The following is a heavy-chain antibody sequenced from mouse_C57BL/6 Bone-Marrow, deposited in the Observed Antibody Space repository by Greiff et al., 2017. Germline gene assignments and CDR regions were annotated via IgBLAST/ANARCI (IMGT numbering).Heavy chain of an antibody. V-gene: IGHV5-12*01. Sequence: EVQLVESGGGLVQPGGSLKLSCAASGFTFSDYYMYWVRQTPEKRLEWVAYISNGGGSTYYPDTVKGRFTISRDNAKNTLYLQMSRLKSEDTAMYYCARDYYGKRYAMDYWGQGTPVTVSS. CDR2: ISNGGGST. CDR1: GFTFSDYY. D-gene: IGHD2-1*01. CDR3: ARDYYGKRYAMDY. J-gene: IGHJ4*01.